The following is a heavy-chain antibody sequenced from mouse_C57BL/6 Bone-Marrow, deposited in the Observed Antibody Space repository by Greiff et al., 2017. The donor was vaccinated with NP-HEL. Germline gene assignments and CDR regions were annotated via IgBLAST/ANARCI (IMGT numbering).Heavy chain of an antibody. CDR3: ARRWLLTFAY. V-gene: IGHV1-4*01. D-gene: IGHD2-3*01. CDR2: INPSSGYT. CDR1: GYTFTSYT. J-gene: IGHJ3*01. Sequence: VQRVESGAELARPGASVKMSCKASGYTFTSYTMHWVKQRPGQGLEWIGYINPSSGYTKYNQKFKDKATLTADKSSSTAYMQLSSLTSEDSAVYYCARRWLLTFAYGGQGTLVTVSA.